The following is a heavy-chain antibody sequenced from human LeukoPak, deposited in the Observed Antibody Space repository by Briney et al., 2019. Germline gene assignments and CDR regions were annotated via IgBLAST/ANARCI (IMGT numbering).Heavy chain of an antibody. J-gene: IGHJ2*01. D-gene: IGHD5-24*01. CDR3: ARGPRWLQSVSRSGYFDL. V-gene: IGHV4-34*01. Sequence: SETLSLTCAVYGGSFSGYYWSWIRQPPGKGLEWIGEINHSRSTNYNPSLKSRVTISVDTSKNQFSLKLSSVTAADTAVYYCARGPRWLQSVSRSGYFDLWGRGTLVTVSS. CDR1: GGSFSGYY. CDR2: INHSRST.